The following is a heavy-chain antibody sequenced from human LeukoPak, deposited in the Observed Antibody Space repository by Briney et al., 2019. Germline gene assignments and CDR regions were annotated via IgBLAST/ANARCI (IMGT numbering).Heavy chain of an antibody. J-gene: IGHJ4*02. CDR2: IKQDGSEK. CDR1: GFTFSSCW. CDR3: ARDHGYGDPGFDY. V-gene: IGHV3-7*01. Sequence: GGSLRLSCAASGFTFSSCWMNWVRQAPGKGLEWVANIKQDGSEKYYVDSVKGRFTISRDNAKNSLYLQMNSLRAEDTAVYYCARDHGYGDPGFDYWGQGTLVTVSS. D-gene: IGHD4-17*01.